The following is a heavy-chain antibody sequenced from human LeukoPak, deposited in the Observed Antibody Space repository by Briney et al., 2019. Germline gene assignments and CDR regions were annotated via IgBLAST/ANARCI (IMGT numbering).Heavy chain of an antibody. CDR1: GGSISSYY. D-gene: IGHD4-23*01. CDR3: ARGTARVTSPDFGY. Sequence: PSETLSLTCTVSGGSISSYYWGWIRQPPGKGLEWIGYIYYSGSTNYNPSLKSRVTISVDTSKNQFSLKLSSVTAADTAVYYCARGTARVTSPDFGYWGQGTLVTVSS. J-gene: IGHJ4*02. V-gene: IGHV4-59*01. CDR2: IYYSGST.